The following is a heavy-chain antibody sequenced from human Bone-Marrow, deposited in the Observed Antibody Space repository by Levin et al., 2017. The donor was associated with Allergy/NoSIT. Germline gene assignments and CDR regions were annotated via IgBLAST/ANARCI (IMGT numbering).Heavy chain of an antibody. CDR3: AREDGYVFDC. CDR1: GGSFSGGGYH. Sequence: SCTVSGGSFSGGGYHWSWIRQHPEKGLEWIGYISYRGTTYYNPSLKSRFTMSVDTSKTQFSLNLSSVTAADTAVYFCAREDGYVFDCWGQGTPVTVSS. V-gene: IGHV4-31*03. D-gene: IGHD5-24*01. CDR2: ISYRGTT. J-gene: IGHJ4*02.